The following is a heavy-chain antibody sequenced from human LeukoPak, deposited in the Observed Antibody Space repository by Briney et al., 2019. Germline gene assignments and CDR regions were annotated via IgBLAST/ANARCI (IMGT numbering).Heavy chain of an antibody. D-gene: IGHD2-2*01. Sequence: GGSLRLSCAASGFTFSSYWMSWVRQAPGKGLEWVAKIKQDGSEKYYVDSVKGRLTIYRDKDKKSMYMQMNRRRAEDTAVYYCARDCSSTTCYWVFDYWGQGTLVTVSS. CDR1: GFTFSSYW. CDR3: ARDCSSTTCYWVFDY. J-gene: IGHJ4*02. V-gene: IGHV3-7*01. CDR2: IKQDGSEK.